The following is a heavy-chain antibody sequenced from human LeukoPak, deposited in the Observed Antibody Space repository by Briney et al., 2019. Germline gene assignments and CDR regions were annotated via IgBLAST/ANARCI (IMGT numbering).Heavy chain of an antibody. CDR3: ARGNYYDSSGYTSLDAFDI. V-gene: IGHV4-31*03. D-gene: IGHD3-22*01. CDR2: IYYSGST. CDR1: GGSISSGGYY. Sequence: PSETLSLTCTVSGGSISSGGYYWRWIRQHPGKGLEWIGYIYYSGSTYYNPSLKSRVTISVDTSKNQFSLKLSSVTAADTAVYYCARGNYYDSSGYTSLDAFDIWGQGTMVTVSS. J-gene: IGHJ3*02.